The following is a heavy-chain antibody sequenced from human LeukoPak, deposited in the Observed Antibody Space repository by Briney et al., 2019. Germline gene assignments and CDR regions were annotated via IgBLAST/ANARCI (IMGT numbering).Heavy chain of an antibody. D-gene: IGHD6-13*01. J-gene: IGHJ3*02. V-gene: IGHV4-59*01. Sequence: SSETLSLTCTVSGGSISTYYWSWIRQPPGKGLEWIGYFYYSGNSNYNLSLKSRVTISRDTSKNQFSLKLSSVTAADTAIYYCARVSPAVGTFDIWGRGTMVTVSS. CDR1: GGSISTYY. CDR3: ARVSPAVGTFDI. CDR2: FYYSGNS.